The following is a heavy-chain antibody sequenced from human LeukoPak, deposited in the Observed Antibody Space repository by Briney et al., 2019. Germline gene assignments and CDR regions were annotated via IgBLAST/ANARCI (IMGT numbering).Heavy chain of an antibody. CDR1: GYTFTSYD. J-gene: IGHJ6*03. CDR3: ARVRGYSSGWYYYYYYMDV. CDR2: MNPNSGNT. V-gene: IGHV1-8*01. Sequence: ASVKVSCKASGYTFTSYDINWVRQATGQGLEWMGWMNPNSGNTGYAQKFQGRVTMTRNTSISTAYMELSSLRSEDTAMYYCARVRGYSSGWYYYYYYMDVWGKGTTVTVSS. D-gene: IGHD6-19*01.